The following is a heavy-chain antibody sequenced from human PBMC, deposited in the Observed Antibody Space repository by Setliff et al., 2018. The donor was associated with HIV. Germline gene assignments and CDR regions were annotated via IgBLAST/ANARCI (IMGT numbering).Heavy chain of an antibody. Sequence: ASVKVSCKASGHTFTNVDIQWLRRATGQGLEWMGWMNPNSGVFGYAQKFQGRVTMTRDTSISTAYMELSSLTSEDTGVYYCASGKGVGGVIITGGLDVWGKGTTVTVSS. CDR1: GHTFTNVD. V-gene: IGHV1-8*01. CDR3: ASGKGVGGVIITGGLDV. J-gene: IGHJ6*04. D-gene: IGHD3-10*01. CDR2: MNPNSGVF.